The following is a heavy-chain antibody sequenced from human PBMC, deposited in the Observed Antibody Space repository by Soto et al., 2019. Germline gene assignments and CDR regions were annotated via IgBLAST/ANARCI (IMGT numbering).Heavy chain of an antibody. CDR1: GFTFSSYS. CDR2: ISSSSSYI. J-gene: IGHJ4*02. Sequence: PGGSLRLSCAASGFTFSSYSMNWVRQAPGKGLEWGSSISSSSSYIYYADSVKVRFTISRDNAKNSLYLRRNSLRDKDTAVYYCARGGVGATTMDYWGQGTLVTVSS. D-gene: IGHD1-26*01. V-gene: IGHV3-21*01. CDR3: ARGGVGATTMDY.